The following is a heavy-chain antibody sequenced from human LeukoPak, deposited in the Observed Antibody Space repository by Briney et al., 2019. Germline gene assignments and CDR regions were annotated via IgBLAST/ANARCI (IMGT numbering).Heavy chain of an antibody. CDR3: VKNAGGSCYSSSAY. D-gene: IGHD2-15*01. CDR2: ICGSDGST. CDR1: GFTFDIYA. V-gene: IGHV3-23*01. Sequence: GGSLRLSCAASGFTFDIYAMTWVRQAPGKGLEWVSAICGSDGSTYYADSVKGWFTISRDNSKNMLYLQMNSLRAEDTALYYCVKNAGGSCYSSSAYWGQGTLVTVSS. J-gene: IGHJ4*02.